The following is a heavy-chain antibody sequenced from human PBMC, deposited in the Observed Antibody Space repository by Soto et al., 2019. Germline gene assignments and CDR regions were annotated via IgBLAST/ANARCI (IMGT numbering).Heavy chain of an antibody. V-gene: IGHV4-4*02. CDR3: ARHIAVSGTRGFDH. D-gene: IGHD2-21*01. CDR1: GGSITSNW. CDR2: IFHTGSA. J-gene: IGHJ4*02. Sequence: QVQLQESGPGLMKPSGTLSLTCAVSGGSITSNWWSWVRQPQGKGLEWIAEIFHTGSANYNPSLMGRLTISMDKSRSHLSLTLNSVTAADTAVYYCARHIAVSGTRGFDHWGQGTRVTVSS.